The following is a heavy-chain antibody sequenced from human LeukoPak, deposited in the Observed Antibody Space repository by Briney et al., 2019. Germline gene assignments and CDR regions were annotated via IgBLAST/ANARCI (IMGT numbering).Heavy chain of an antibody. Sequence: SIFYGRTQYNPSLKSRVTISVDTSKNQFSLKLSSVTAADTAVYYCARAEYSSSAGYFDYWGQGTLVTVSS. CDR2: IFYGRT. V-gene: IGHV4-39*07. D-gene: IGHD6-6*01. J-gene: IGHJ4*02. CDR3: ARAEYSSSAGYFDY.